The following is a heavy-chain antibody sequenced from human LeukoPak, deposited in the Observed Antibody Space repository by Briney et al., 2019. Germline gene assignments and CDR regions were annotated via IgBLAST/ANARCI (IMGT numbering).Heavy chain of an antibody. V-gene: IGHV4-30-2*01. CDR2: IYHSGST. Sequence: SQTLSLTCAVSGGSISSGGYSWSWIRQPSGKGLEWIGYIYHSGSTYYNPSLKSRVTISVDRSKNQFSLKLSSVTAADTAVYYCARGGDPDTAMVYYFDYWGQGTLVTVSS. J-gene: IGHJ4*02. CDR3: ARGGDPDTAMVYYFDY. D-gene: IGHD5-18*01. CDR1: GGSISSGGYS.